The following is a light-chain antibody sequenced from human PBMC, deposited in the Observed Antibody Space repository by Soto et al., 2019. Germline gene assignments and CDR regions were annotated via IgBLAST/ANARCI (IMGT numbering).Light chain of an antibody. J-gene: IGLJ3*02. Sequence: QSVPTQPHSASGSPGQSATISCTGTSRDVGGYNYVSWYQQYPGKAPKLMIYGVSKRPSGVPDRFSGSKTSNTASLTVSGLQAEDEADYYCSSYAGSSTWVFGEGTKLTVL. CDR2: GVS. CDR1: SRDVGGYNY. V-gene: IGLV2-8*01. CDR3: SSYAGSSTWV.